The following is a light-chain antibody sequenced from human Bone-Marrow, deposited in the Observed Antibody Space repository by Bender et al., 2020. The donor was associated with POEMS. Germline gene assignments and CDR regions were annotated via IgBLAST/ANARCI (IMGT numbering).Light chain of an antibody. CDR1: NSDVGGFDR. J-gene: IGLJ1*01. CDR2: QVS. CDR3: SSYASGDTLV. Sequence: QSALTQTPSVSGSPGQSVTISCTRTNSDVGGFDRVSWYQQPPGAAPKLLIYQVSDRPSGVPARFSGSKSGNTASLTISGLQAEDEGDYYCSSYASGDTLVFGAGTKVTVL. V-gene: IGLV2-18*02.